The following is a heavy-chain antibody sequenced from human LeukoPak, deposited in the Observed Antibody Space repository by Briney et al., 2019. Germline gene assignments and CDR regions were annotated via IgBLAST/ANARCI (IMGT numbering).Heavy chain of an antibody. CDR3: ARLRGSGVGYSRDYFDY. CDR1: GCRFTTYW. Sequence: GASLQISFKGSGCRFTTYWVGWVRQMPGKGLGGMGIIYPGDSDTRYSPSFQGQVTISADKSINTAYLQWSSLKASDTAVYYCARLRGSGVGYSRDYFDYWGQGTLVTVSS. CDR2: IYPGDSDT. J-gene: IGHJ4*02. D-gene: IGHD5-24*01. V-gene: IGHV5-51*01.